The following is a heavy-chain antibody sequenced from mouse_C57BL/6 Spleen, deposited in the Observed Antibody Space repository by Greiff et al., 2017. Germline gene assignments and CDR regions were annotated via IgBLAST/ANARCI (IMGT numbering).Heavy chain of an antibody. V-gene: IGHV3-6*01. D-gene: IGHD1-1*01. J-gene: IGHJ1*03. CDR1: GYSITSGYY. CDR2: ISYDGSN. Sequence: DVQLQESGPGLVKPSQSLSLTCSVTGYSITSGYYWNWIRQFPGNKLEWMGYISYDGSNNYNPSLKNRISITRDTSKNQFFLKLNSVTTEDTATYYCARVRDYGSSFYWYFDVWGTGTTVTVSS. CDR3: ARVRDYGSSFYWYFDV.